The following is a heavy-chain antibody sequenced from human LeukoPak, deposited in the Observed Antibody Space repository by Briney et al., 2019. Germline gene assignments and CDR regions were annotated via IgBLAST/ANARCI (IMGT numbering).Heavy chain of an antibody. V-gene: IGHV3-21*01. CDR3: ANGGFSSGTLIYYDYYYMDV. CDR2: ISSTGLYM. J-gene: IGHJ6*03. D-gene: IGHD6-19*01. CDR1: GLTFSASW. Sequence: GGSLRLSCTTSGLTFSASWLSWVRQAPGKGLEWVSSISSTGLYMFHADSVKGRFTISRDNAKNSLYLQMNSLRAEDTAVYYCANGGFSSGTLIYYDYYYMDVWGKGTMVTGSS.